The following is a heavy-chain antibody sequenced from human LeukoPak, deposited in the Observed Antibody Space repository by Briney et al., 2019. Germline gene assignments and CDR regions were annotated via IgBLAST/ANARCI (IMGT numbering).Heavy chain of an antibody. V-gene: IGHV4-34*01. CDR2: INHSRST. Sequence: SETLSLTCAVYGGSFSGYYWSWIRQPPGKGLEWIGEINHSRSTNYNPSLKSRVTISVDTSKNQFSLKLSSVTAADTAVYYCAREAFYCGGDCYVDYWGQGTLVTVSS. CDR3: AREAFYCGGDCYVDY. CDR1: GGSFSGYY. D-gene: IGHD2-21*02. J-gene: IGHJ4*02.